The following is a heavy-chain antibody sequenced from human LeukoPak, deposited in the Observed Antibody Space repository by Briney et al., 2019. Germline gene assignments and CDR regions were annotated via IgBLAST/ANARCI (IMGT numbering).Heavy chain of an antibody. J-gene: IGHJ5*02. Sequence: PSETLSLTCTVSGGSISNFYWSWIRQPAGKGLEWIGVSLPLGSTNYNPSLKSRVTMSVDTSKNQFSLKVTSVTAADTAVYYCARASYCDNTVCHNLAWFGPWGQGALVTVSS. CDR1: GGSISNFY. D-gene: IGHD2/OR15-2a*01. V-gene: IGHV4-4*07. CDR2: SLPLGST. CDR3: ARASYCDNTVCHNLAWFGP.